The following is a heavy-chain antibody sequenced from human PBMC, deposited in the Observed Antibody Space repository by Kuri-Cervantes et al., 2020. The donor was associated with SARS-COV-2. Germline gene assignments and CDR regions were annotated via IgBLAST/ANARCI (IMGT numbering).Heavy chain of an antibody. Sequence: SVKVSCKASGGTFNSTAITWVRQAPGQGLEWMGGFSPVLDTPHYAQKFQGRVTITTDESTTTAFMELSSLKSEDTAVYYCARKDYSNYELPLDYWGQGTLVTVSS. V-gene: IGHV1-69*05. J-gene: IGHJ4*02. CDR3: ARKDYSNYELPLDY. CDR2: FSPVLDTP. CDR1: GGTFNSTA. D-gene: IGHD4-11*01.